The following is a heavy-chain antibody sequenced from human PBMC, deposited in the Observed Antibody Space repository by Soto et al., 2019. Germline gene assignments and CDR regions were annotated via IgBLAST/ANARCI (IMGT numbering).Heavy chain of an antibody. J-gene: IGHJ6*02. CDR3: ASRSCYYLSYHYGMDV. D-gene: IGHD3-22*01. CDR2: IYYSGST. V-gene: IGHV4-30-4*01. Sequence: SETLSLTCTVSGGSISSGDYYWSWIRQPPGKGLEWIGYIYYSGSTYYNPSLKSRVTISVDTSKNQFSLKLSSVTAADTAVYYCASRSCYYLSYHYGMDVWGQGTTVPVSS. CDR1: GGSISSGDYY.